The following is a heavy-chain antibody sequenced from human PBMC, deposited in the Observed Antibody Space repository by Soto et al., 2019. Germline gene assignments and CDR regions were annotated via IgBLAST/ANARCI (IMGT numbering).Heavy chain of an antibody. CDR2: IYYSGST. CDR3: ARDNRDPRYYYYYMDV. CDR1: GGSISSYY. J-gene: IGHJ6*03. Sequence: SETLSLTCAVSGGSISSYYWSWIRQPPGKGLEWIGYIYYSGSTNYNPSLKSRVTISVDTSKNQFSLKLSSVTAADTAVYYCARDNRDPRYYYYYMDVWGKGTTVTVSS. V-gene: IGHV4-59*01.